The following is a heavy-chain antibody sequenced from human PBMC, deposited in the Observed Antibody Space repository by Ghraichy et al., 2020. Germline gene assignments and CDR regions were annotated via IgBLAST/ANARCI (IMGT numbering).Heavy chain of an antibody. V-gene: IGHV3-48*01. J-gene: IGHJ4*02. CDR3: VKGTGDRAYFDY. CDR2: ISETSTTT. D-gene: IGHD2-21*02. Sequence: GESLRLSCAASGFTFSSCTMYWVRQAPGEGLEWVSYISETSTTTYHTDSVKGRFTISRDNAKNSLYLQMNSLRAEDTAVYYCVKGTGDRAYFDYWGQGTLVTVSS. CDR1: GFTFSSCT.